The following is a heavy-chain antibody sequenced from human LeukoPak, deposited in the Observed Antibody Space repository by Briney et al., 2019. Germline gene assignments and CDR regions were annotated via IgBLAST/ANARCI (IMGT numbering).Heavy chain of an antibody. Sequence: GGSLRLSCTASGFTFSNHAMHWVRQAPGKGLEWLTVISYHGRNEYYADSVTGRFTISRDNSKNTVSLQLNSLRVEDAAVYYCARGEAYYDRNGLPGAALDFWGLGTLVPVSS. J-gene: IGHJ3*01. CDR1: GFTFSNHA. V-gene: IGHV3-30*04. CDR2: ISYHGRNE. CDR3: ARGEAYYDRNGLPGAALDF. D-gene: IGHD3-22*01.